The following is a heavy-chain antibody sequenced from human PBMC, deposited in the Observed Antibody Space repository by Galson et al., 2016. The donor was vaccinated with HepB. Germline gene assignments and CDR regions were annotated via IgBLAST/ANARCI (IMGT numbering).Heavy chain of an antibody. Sequence: QSGAEVKKPGESLKISCKGSGYSFSGYWIGWVRQMPGKGLEWMGIIYPGDSDTRYSPSFQGQVTISADKSISTAYLQWSSRKAPDTAIYYCARTATTMQPFDYWGQGTLVSVSS. J-gene: IGHJ4*02. V-gene: IGHV5-51*01. CDR2: IYPGDSDT. CDR3: ARTATTMQPFDY. D-gene: IGHD5-12*01. CDR1: GYSFSGYW.